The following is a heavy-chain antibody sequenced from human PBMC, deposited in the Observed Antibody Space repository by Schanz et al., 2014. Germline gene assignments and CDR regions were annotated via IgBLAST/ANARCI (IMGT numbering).Heavy chain of an antibody. CDR1: GGTFSSYA. V-gene: IGHV1-69*04. CDR3: ARDYYDSSGYYYCDY. D-gene: IGHD3-22*01. CDR2: IIPILGIA. J-gene: IGHJ4*02. Sequence: QVQLVQSGAEVKKPGSSVKVSCKSSGGTFSSYAISWVRQAPGQGLEWMGRIIPILGIATYAQKFQGRLTITADKSTSPAYMELSSLRSEDTAMYYCARDYYDSSGYYYCDYWGQGTLVTVSS.